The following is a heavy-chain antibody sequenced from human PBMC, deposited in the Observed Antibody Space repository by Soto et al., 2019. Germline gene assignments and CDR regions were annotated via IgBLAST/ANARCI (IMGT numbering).Heavy chain of an antibody. Sequence: SETLSLTCTVSGGSISSGGYYWSWIRQHPGKGLEWIGYIYYSGSTYYNPSLKSRVTISVDTSKNQFSLKLSSVTAEDTAVYYCAKVLVGSSSWPHDTSDIWGQGTMVTVSS. CDR1: GGSISSGGYY. J-gene: IGHJ3*02. CDR2: IYYSGST. D-gene: IGHD6-13*01. CDR3: AKVLVGSSSWPHDTSDI. V-gene: IGHV4-31*03.